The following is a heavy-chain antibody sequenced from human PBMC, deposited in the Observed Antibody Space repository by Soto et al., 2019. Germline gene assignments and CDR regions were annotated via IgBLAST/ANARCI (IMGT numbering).Heavy chain of an antibody. CDR3: ASLSVSMGLWQNKAYYHYGMAV. J-gene: IGHJ6*02. D-gene: IGHD2-21*01. V-gene: IGHV4-30-2*02. CDR1: GGSISSGGYS. Sequence: SETLSLTCTVSGGSISSGGYSWSWIRQPPGKGLEWIGYIYHSGSTYYNPSLESRVSISEDRSKNQFSLKLSSVTAADKAVYYGASLSVSMGLWQNKAYYHYGMAVWGQGTTVTVSS. CDR2: IYHSGST.